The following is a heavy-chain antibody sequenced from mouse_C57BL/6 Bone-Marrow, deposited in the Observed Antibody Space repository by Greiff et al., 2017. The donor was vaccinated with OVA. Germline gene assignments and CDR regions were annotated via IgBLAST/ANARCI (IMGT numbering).Heavy chain of an antibody. CDR1: GFTFSDYY. J-gene: IGHJ2*01. Sequence: EVKLMESGGGLVQPGGSLKLSCAASGFTFSDYYMYWVRQTPEKRLEWVAYISNGGGSTYYPDTVKGRFTISRDNAKNTLYLQMSRLKSEDTAMYYCARHADYDRYFDYWGQGTTLTVSS. V-gene: IGHV5-12*01. D-gene: IGHD2-4*01. CDR2: ISNGGGST. CDR3: ARHADYDRYFDY.